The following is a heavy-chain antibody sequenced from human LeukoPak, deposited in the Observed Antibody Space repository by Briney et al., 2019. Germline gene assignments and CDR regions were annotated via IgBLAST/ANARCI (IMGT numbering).Heavy chain of an antibody. D-gene: IGHD3-3*01. CDR2: IYIGGSA. J-gene: IGHJ6*03. Sequence: SQTLSLTCTVSGGSISNGSYYWSWIRQPAGKGLEWIGRIYIGGSASYNPSLKSRVTFSVDTSKNQFSLKLTSVTAADTAVYYCARVYDFWSGYFYYYYMDVWGKGTTVTVSS. CDR1: GGSISNGSYY. CDR3: ARVYDFWSGYFYYYYMDV. V-gene: IGHV4-61*02.